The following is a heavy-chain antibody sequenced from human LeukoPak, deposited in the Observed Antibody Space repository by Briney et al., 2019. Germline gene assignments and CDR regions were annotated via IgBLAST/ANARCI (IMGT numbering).Heavy chain of an antibody. CDR1: GYSISSGYY. D-gene: IGHD3-10*01. CDR3: ARHSMVRGVIRSGLTQFDY. Sequence: SETLSLTCAVSGYSISSGYYWGWIRPPPGKGLEWIGSIYHSGSTYYNPSLKSRVTISVDTSKNQFSLKLRSVTAADTAVYYCARHSMVRGVIRSGLTQFDYWGQGTLVTVSS. J-gene: IGHJ4*02. CDR2: IYHSGST. V-gene: IGHV4-38-2*01.